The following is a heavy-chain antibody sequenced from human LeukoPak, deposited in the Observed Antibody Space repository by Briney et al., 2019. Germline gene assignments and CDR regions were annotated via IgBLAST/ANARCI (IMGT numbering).Heavy chain of an antibody. CDR1: GGSISSGGYY. CDR2: IYYSGST. V-gene: IGHV4-31*03. CDR3: ARDDDFWSGQVFDI. Sequence: PSETLSLTCTVSGGSISSGGYYWSWIRQHPGKGLEWIGYIYYSGSTYYNPSLKSRVTISVDTSKNQFSLKLSSVTPADTAVYYCARDDDFWSGQVFDIWGQGTMVTVSS. J-gene: IGHJ3*02. D-gene: IGHD3-3*01.